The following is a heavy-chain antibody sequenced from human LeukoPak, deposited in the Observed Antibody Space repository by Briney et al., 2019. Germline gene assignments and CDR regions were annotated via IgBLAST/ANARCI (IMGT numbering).Heavy chain of an antibody. CDR3: AKGGGDFDY. CDR1: GFTFSSYA. Sequence: GGSLRLSCAANGFTFSSYAMSWVRQAPGKGLEWVSGISGSGGSTYYAVSVKGRFTISRDNSKNTLYLQMNSLRAEDTAVYYCAKGGGDFDYWGQGTLVTVSS. J-gene: IGHJ4*02. CDR2: ISGSGGST. V-gene: IGHV3-23*01. D-gene: IGHD3-16*01.